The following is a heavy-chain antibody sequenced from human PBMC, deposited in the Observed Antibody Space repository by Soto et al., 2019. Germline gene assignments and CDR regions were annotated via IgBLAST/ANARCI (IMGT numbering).Heavy chain of an antibody. V-gene: IGHV4-59*01. CDR2: IFYTGKT. Sequence: LSLTCSVSAGSISNYHWSWIRQPPGKGLEWIGYIFYTGKTNYNPSLKSRVTISLDTSKNQFSLRLDSVTAADTAVYYCARVLEVAGGFDPWGQGTLVTVSS. J-gene: IGHJ5*02. CDR1: AGSISNYH. D-gene: IGHD2-15*01. CDR3: ARVLEVAGGFDP.